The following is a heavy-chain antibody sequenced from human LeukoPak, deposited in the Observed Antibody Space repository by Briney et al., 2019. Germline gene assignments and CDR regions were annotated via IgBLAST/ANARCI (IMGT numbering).Heavy chain of an antibody. CDR1: GYSFTNYW. Sequence: GESLKISCKGSGYSFTNYWIGWVRQMPGKGLEWMGIICPGDSDTRYSPSFQGQVTISADKSISTAYLQWSSLKASDTAMYYCARPGVTTTTGDAFDIWGQGTMVTVSS. D-gene: IGHD2-21*02. CDR2: ICPGDSDT. CDR3: ARPGVTTTTGDAFDI. V-gene: IGHV5-51*01. J-gene: IGHJ3*02.